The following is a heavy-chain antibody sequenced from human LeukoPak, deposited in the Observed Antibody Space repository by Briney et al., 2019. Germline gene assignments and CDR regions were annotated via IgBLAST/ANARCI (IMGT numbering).Heavy chain of an antibody. CDR1: GFTFSDYY. CDR3: ATDGAGFDT. J-gene: IGHJ5*02. CDR2: INIGGTNT. V-gene: IGHV3-11*01. Sequence: GGSRRLSCAASGFTFSDYYMSWIRQAPGKGLEWLSYINIGGTNTHYGDSVKGRFTISRDNGKKSLYLEMNNLRAEDTAVYYCATDGAGFDTWGQGVLVTVSS.